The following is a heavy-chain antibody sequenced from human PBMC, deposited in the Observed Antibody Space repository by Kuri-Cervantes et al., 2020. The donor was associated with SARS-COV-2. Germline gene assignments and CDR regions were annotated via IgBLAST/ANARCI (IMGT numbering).Heavy chain of an antibody. CDR1: GFTFSSYA. CDR3: ARELGYCSGGSCYDFFDY. V-gene: IGHV3-33*08. D-gene: IGHD2-15*01. J-gene: IGHJ4*02. CDR2: IWYDGSNK. Sequence: GGSLRLSCAASGFTFSSYAMHWVRQAPGKGLEWVAVIWYDGSNKYYADSVKGRFTISRDNSKNTLYLQMNSLRAEDTAVYYCARELGYCSGGSCYDFFDYWGQGTLVTVSS.